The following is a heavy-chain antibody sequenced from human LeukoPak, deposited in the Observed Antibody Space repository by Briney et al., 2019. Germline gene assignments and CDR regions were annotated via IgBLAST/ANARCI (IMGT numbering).Heavy chain of an antibody. D-gene: IGHD3-10*01. J-gene: IGHJ4*01. CDR3: AKYTSGTSYRGLDQ. Sequence: GGSLRLSCGASGLTVSSYAMSWVRQAPGEGLEWVSTIIGSAANTYYADSVKGRFTISRDDSKNTVYLQMNSLRAEDTAVYSCAKYTSGTSYRGLDQWGHGTLVTVSS. CDR1: GLTVSSYA. V-gene: IGHV3-23*01. CDR2: IIGSAANT.